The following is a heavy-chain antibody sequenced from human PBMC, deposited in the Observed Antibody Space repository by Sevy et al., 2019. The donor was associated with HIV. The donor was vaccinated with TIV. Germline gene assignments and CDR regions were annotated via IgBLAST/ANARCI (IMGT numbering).Heavy chain of an antibody. CDR2: ISGSGGST. CDR1: GFTFSSYA. V-gene: IGHV3-23*01. J-gene: IGHJ6*02. D-gene: IGHD2-2*01. Sequence: GGSLRLSCAASGFTFSSYAMSWVRQAPGKGLEWVSAISGSGGSTYYADSVKGRFTISRDNSKNTLYLQMNSLRAEDTAVYYCAKDSGYCSGTSCLYYYYGMDVWGQGTTVTVSS. CDR3: AKDSGYCSGTSCLYYYYGMDV.